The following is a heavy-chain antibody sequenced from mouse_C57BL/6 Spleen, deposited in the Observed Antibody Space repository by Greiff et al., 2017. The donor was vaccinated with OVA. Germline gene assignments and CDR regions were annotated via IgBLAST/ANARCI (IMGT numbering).Heavy chain of an antibody. D-gene: IGHD2-5*01. J-gene: IGHJ4*01. CDR1: GFSLTSYG. CDR3: AKHKGPYSNYGYYAMDY. CDR2: IWGGGST. V-gene: IGHV2-9*01. Sequence: VQVVESGPGLVAPSQSLSITCTVSGFSLTSYGVAWVRQPPGKGLAWLGVIWGGGSTNYNSALMSRLSISKDNSKSQVFLKMNSLQTDDTAMYYCAKHKGPYSNYGYYAMDYWGQGTSVTVSS.